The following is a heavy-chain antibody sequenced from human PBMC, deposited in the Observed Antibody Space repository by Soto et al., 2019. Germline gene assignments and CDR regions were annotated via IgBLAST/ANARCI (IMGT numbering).Heavy chain of an antibody. D-gene: IGHD3-10*01. J-gene: IGHJ6*02. V-gene: IGHV4-61*08. CDR2: VYYSGTT. CDR1: GGSIDSGDYY. CDR3: ARGNSGRLDYYGMDV. Sequence: PSETLSLTCTVSGGSIDSGDYYWSWIRQPPGKGLEWIGYVYYSGTTNYNPFLKSRVTLSLDKSKNQFSLKMNSVTAADTAVYYCARGNSGRLDYYGMDVWGQGTTGTVSS.